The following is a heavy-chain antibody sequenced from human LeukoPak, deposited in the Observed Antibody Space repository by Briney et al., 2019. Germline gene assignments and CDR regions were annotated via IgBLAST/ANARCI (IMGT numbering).Heavy chain of an antibody. Sequence: ASVKVSCKASGYTFTGYYMHWVRQAPGQGLEWMGWINPNSGGTNYAQKFQGRVTMTRDTSISTAYMELSRLRSDDTAVYYCARAPSIRVITNFDYWGQGTLVTISS. CDR1: GYTFTGYY. CDR2: INPNSGGT. V-gene: IGHV1-2*02. CDR3: ARAPSIRVITNFDY. J-gene: IGHJ4*02. D-gene: IGHD3-16*02.